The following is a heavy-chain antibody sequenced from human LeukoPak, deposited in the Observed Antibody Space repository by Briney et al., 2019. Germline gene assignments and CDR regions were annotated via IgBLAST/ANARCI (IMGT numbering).Heavy chain of an antibody. Sequence: PGGSLRLSCAASGFTFSSYNMNWVRQAPGKGLEWVSSITSGSSYIYYADSVKGRFTISRDNAKNSLYLQMNSLRAEDTAVYYCAKEKSVLRYFDWLSDAFDIWGQGTMVTVSS. CDR3: AKEKSVLRYFDWLSDAFDI. D-gene: IGHD3-9*01. V-gene: IGHV3-21*01. CDR1: GFTFSSYN. CDR2: ITSGSSYI. J-gene: IGHJ3*02.